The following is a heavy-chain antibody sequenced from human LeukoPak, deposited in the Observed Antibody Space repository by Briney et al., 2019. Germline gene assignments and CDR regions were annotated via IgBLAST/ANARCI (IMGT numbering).Heavy chain of an antibody. J-gene: IGHJ4*02. CDR1: GSSISNYY. CDR3: ARGGWSLDY. V-gene: IGHV4-59*08. Sequence: SETLSLTCTVSGSSISNYYWSWIRQPPGKGLQWIGYIYYSGSTNYNPSLKSRVTISVDTSKNQFSLNLNSVTAADTAVYYCARGGWSLDYWGQGTLVTVSS. D-gene: IGHD6-19*01. CDR2: IYYSGST.